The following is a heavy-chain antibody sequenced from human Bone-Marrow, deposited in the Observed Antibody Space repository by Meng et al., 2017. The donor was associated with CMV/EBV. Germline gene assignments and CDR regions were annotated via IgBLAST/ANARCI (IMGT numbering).Heavy chain of an antibody. Sequence: GGSLRLSCTASGFTFSTYAVTWVRPPPGKGLGWVSAISASGSSTYYTDSVKGRFTISRDNSRNTLYLQMNSLIADDKAVYYCAKAPGSTSCRYFDYWGQGTLVTVSS. J-gene: IGHJ4*02. D-gene: IGHD2-2*01. CDR1: GFTFSTYA. V-gene: IGHV3-23*01. CDR3: AKAPGSTSCRYFDY. CDR2: ISASGSST.